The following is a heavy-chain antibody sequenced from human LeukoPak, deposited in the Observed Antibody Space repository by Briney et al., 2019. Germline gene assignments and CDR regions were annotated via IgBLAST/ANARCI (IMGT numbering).Heavy chain of an antibody. CDR3: ARVASRSNSSRCFDH. CDR2: IYYSGIT. V-gene: IGHV4-59*08. J-gene: IGHJ4*02. D-gene: IGHD6-6*01. Sequence: SETLSLTCTVSGGAITAYYWSWLRQPPGKGLEWIGYIYYSGITNYNPSLKSRVTMSVGTSKNHFYPKLSSVTAADTAVYFCARVASRSNSSRCFDHWGQGTLVTVSS. CDR1: GGAITAYY.